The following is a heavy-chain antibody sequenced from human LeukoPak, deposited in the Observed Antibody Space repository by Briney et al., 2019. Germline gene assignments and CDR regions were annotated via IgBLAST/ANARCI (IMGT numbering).Heavy chain of an antibody. CDR1: GFTVSSDY. D-gene: IGHD2-15*01. CDR2: IYGGGST. CDR3: ARLLPASRHYFDY. Sequence: PGGSLRLSCAASGFTVSSDYLAWVHQAPGKGLEWISVIYGGGSTYHADPVKGRFTISRDSSKDVLYLHMHYLAVEDTAVYYCARLLPASRHYFDYWGQGTLVSVSS. V-gene: IGHV3-53*01. J-gene: IGHJ4*02.